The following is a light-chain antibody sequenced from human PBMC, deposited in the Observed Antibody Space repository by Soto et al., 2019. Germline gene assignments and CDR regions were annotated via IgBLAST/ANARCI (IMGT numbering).Light chain of an antibody. CDR3: QKYNSPPNT. Sequence: EIPMTQSPSSLSSSVGERVTISCRASQGITNSLAWYQQKPGKVPNLLIYAASTLQSGVPSRFSGSGSGTDFTLTISSLEPEDVASYYRQKYNSPPNTFGHGTKVDIK. CDR1: QGITNS. CDR2: AAS. V-gene: IGKV1-27*01. J-gene: IGKJ3*01.